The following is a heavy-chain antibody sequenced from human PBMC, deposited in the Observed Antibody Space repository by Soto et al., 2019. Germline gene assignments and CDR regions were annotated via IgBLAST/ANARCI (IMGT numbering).Heavy chain of an antibody. D-gene: IGHD3-3*01. CDR3: ASSITIFGVVSSAFDS. CDR1: GGSISSGDYY. J-gene: IGHJ3*02. Sequence: QVQLQESGPGLVKPSQTLSLTCTVSGGSISSGDYYWSWIRQPPGKGLEWIGYIYYSGSTYYNPSLKSRVTISVDTSKDQFSLKLSSVTAADTAVYYCASSITIFGVVSSAFDSWGQGTMVTVSS. CDR2: IYYSGST. V-gene: IGHV4-30-4*01.